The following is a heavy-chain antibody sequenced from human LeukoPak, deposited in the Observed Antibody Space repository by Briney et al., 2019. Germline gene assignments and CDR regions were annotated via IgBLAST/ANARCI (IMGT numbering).Heavy chain of an antibody. CDR1: GFSISNYY. V-gene: IGHV4-4*07. Sequence: KPSETLSLTCSVSGFSISNYYWSWLRPPAGKGLEWIGRIYTSGSNNHNPSLRSRVTMSVDTSKNQFSLELSSVTAADTALYYCASARTTAFMDVWGKGTTVSVSS. J-gene: IGHJ6*04. CDR2: IYTSGSN. CDR3: ASARTTAFMDV. D-gene: IGHD2-2*01.